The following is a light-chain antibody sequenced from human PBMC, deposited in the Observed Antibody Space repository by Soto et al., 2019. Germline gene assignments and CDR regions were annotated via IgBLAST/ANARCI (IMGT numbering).Light chain of an antibody. J-gene: IGLJ1*01. CDR1: SSDIGAYNS. CDR2: EVS. Sequence: QSALTQPASVSGSPGQSITMSCTGTSSDIGAYNSVSWYQQYPGRAPKLMIYEVSNRPSGVSARFSASKSGNTASLTISGLQAEDEADYYCNSRGGSRPYYVFGTGTKVTVL. V-gene: IGLV2-14*01. CDR3: NSRGGSRPYYV.